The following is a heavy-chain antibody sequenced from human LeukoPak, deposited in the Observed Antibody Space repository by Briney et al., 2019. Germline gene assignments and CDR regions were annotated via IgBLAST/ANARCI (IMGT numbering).Heavy chain of an antibody. D-gene: IGHD3-22*01. J-gene: IGHJ4*02. Sequence: ASVKVSCKASGYTFTGYSMHWVRQAPGQGLEWMGWIKPNSGGTNYAQKFQGSVTMTRDTSISRAYMELGRLRSAYAAVYYCARGARITMIVVVTPFDYWGQGTLVTVSS. CDR1: GYTFTGYS. CDR2: IKPNSGGT. V-gene: IGHV1-2*02. CDR3: ARGARITMIVVVTPFDY.